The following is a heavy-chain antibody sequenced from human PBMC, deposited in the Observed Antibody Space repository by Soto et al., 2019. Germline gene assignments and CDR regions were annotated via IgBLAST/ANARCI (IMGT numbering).Heavy chain of an antibody. Sequence: ILSLTCAVSGYSISSVYYCGWIRQPPGKGLEWIGSIYHSGNTYYNPSLKSRVTISVDTSKNHFSLKLSSVTAADTAVYYCARARIVVAGTIVDYWGQGTLVTVSS. J-gene: IGHJ4*02. D-gene: IGHD6-19*01. CDR3: ARARIVVAGTIVDY. CDR1: GYSISSVYY. V-gene: IGHV4-38-2*01. CDR2: IYHSGNT.